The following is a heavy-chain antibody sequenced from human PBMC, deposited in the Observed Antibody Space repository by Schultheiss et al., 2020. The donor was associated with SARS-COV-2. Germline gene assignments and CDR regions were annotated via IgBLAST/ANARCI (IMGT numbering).Heavy chain of an antibody. CDR2: IDWDDDK. D-gene: IGHD4-17*01. Sequence: SGPTLVKPTQTLTLTCTFSGFSLSTSGMCVSWIRQPPGKALEWLARIDWDDDKYYSTSLKTRLTISKDTSKNQVVLTMTNMDPVDTATYYCARIGPGRGDYASHDYWGQGTLVTVSS. J-gene: IGHJ4*02. CDR1: GFSLSTSGMC. V-gene: IGHV2-70*11. CDR3: ARIGPGRGDYASHDY.